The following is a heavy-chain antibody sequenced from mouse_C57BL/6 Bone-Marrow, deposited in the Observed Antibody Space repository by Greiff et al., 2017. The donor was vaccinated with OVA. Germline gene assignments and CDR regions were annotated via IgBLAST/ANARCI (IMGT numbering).Heavy chain of an antibody. Sequence: EVKLVESGGGLVQPGGSMKLSCAASGFTFSDAWMDWVRQSPEKGLEWVAEIRNKANNHATYYAESVKGRFTISRDDPKSSVYLQMNSLRAEDTGIYYCTRRGYYGTFDYWGQGTTLTVSS. CDR1: GFTFSDAW. CDR3: TRRGYYGTFDY. D-gene: IGHD1-1*01. V-gene: IGHV6-6*01. J-gene: IGHJ2*01. CDR2: IRNKANNHAT.